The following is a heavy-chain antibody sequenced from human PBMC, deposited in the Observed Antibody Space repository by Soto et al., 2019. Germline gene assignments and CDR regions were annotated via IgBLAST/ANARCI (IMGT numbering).Heavy chain of an antibody. CDR3: ARDRAAGGY. V-gene: IGHV3-48*03. CDR1: GVPFSNYE. D-gene: IGHD6-13*01. J-gene: IGHJ4*02. CDR2: ISSGGSTV. Sequence: PGGSLRLSCAASGVPFSNYEMNWVRQAPGKGLEWVAYISSGGSTVHYADSVRGRFTVSRDNARNSLYLQMNTLRVEDTALYYCARDRAAGGYWGQGTLVTVSS.